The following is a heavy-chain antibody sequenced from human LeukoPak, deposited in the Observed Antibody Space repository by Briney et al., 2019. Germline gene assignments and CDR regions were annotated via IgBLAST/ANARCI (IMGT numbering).Heavy chain of an antibody. V-gene: IGHV4-61*02. CDR1: GGPIGSGTYY. Sequence: SETLSLTCTVSGGPIGSGTYYWHWIRQPAGQGLEWIGRTYSTGSTDYNSSLKTRVTISVDTSENQFSLKLNSVTAADTAIYYCARRLAYTNCFDPWGQGILVTVSS. D-gene: IGHD3-16*01. J-gene: IGHJ5*02. CDR2: TYSTGST. CDR3: ARRLAYTNCFDP.